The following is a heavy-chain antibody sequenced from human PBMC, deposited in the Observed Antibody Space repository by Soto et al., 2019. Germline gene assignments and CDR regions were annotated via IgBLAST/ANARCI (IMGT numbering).Heavy chain of an antibody. Sequence: SETLSLTCTVSGGSISSGGYYWSWIRQHPGKGLEWIGYIYYSGSTYYNPSLKSRVTISVDTSKNQFSLKLSSVTAADTAVYYCAREGHGSGTIDYWGQGTLVTVSS. V-gene: IGHV4-31*03. D-gene: IGHD3-10*01. CDR1: GGSISSGGYY. CDR3: AREGHGSGTIDY. CDR2: IYYSGST. J-gene: IGHJ4*02.